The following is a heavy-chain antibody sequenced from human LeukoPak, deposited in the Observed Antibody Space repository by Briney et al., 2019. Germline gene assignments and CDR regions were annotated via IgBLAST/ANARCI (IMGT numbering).Heavy chain of an antibody. CDR2: ISSSSSYI. Sequence: GGSLRLSCAASGFTFSSYSMNWVRQAPGKGLEGVSSISSSSSYIYYADSVKGRFTISRDNAKNSLYLQMNSLRAEDTALYYCAKDSSSWYGKASIFDYWGQGTLVTVSS. CDR3: AKDSSSWYGKASIFDY. CDR1: GFTFSSYS. D-gene: IGHD6-13*01. V-gene: IGHV3-21*04. J-gene: IGHJ4*02.